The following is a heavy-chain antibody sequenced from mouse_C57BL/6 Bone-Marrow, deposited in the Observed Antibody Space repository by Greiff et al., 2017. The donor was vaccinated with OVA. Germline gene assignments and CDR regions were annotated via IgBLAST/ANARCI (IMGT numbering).Heavy chain of an antibody. CDR3: ARSHYGYYFDY. V-gene: IGHV1-82*01. Sequence: VQLQQSGPELVKPGASAKISCKASGYAFSSSWMNWVKQRPGKGLEWIGRIYPGDGDTNYNGKFKGKATLTADKSSSTAYMQLSSLTSEDSAVYFCARSHYGYYFDYWGQGTTLTVSS. D-gene: IGHD1-1*01. CDR1: GYAFSSSW. CDR2: IYPGDGDT. J-gene: IGHJ2*01.